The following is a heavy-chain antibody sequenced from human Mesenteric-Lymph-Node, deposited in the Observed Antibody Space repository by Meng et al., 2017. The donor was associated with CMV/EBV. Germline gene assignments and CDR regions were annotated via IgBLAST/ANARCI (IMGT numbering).Heavy chain of an antibody. D-gene: IGHD3-22*01. V-gene: IGHV4-4*02. Sequence: IRSGNGWSWVRQPAGKELEWIGEIYHNGDNSYNPSLKSRVTISEDKSKNQFSLKMSSVTAADTAVYYCARNEGGDYYDSSGYYSDWGQGALVTVSS. J-gene: IGHJ4*02. CDR1: IRSGNG. CDR3: ARNEGGDYYDSSGYYSD. CDR2: IYHNGDN.